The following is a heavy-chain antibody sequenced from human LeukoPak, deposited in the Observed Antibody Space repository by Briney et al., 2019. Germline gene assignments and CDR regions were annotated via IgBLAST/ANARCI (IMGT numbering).Heavy chain of an antibody. V-gene: IGHV1-24*01. J-gene: IGHJ4*02. CDR1: GYTLTELS. D-gene: IGHD6-19*01. CDR3: AAFSGYSSGWYYFDY. Sequence: ASVKVSCKVSGYTLTELSMHWERQAPGKGLEWMGGFDPEDGETIYAHKLQGRVTMPEDTPTDTAYMELGSLRSEDTAVYYCAAFSGYSSGWYYFDYWGQGTLVSVSS. CDR2: FDPEDGET.